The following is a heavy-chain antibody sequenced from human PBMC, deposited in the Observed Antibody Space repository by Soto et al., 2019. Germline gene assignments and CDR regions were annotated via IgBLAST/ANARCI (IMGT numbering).Heavy chain of an antibody. CDR3: AKGPAIVLVPAAMNYYYGMDV. CDR1: GVTFSGYG. Sequence: GGSLRLSCAASGVTFSGYGMHWVRQAPGMGLEWVAVISYDGSNKYYADSVKGRFTISRDNSKNTLYLQMNSLRAEDTAVYYCAKGPAIVLVPAAMNYYYGMDVSGQGTTVTVSS. D-gene: IGHD2-2*01. V-gene: IGHV3-30*18. CDR2: ISYDGSNK. J-gene: IGHJ6*02.